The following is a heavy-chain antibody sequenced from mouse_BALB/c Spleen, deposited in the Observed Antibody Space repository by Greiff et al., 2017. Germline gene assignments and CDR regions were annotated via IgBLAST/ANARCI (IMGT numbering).Heavy chain of an antibody. CDR1: GFTFSDYY. Sequence: EVKLMESGGGLVKPGGSLKLSCAASGFTFSDYYMYWVRQTPEKRLEWVATISDGGSYTYYPDSVKGRFTISRDNAKNNLYLQMSSLKSEDTAMYYCARDQDYRYDNYAMDYWGQGTSVTVSS. CDR2: ISDGGSYT. J-gene: IGHJ4*01. CDR3: ARDQDYRYDNYAMDY. V-gene: IGHV5-4*02. D-gene: IGHD2-14*01.